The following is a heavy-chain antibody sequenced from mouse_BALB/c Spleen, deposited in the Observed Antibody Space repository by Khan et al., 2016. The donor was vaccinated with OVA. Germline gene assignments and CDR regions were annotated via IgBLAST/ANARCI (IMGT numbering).Heavy chain of an antibody. Sequence: VQLQQPGAELVKPGASVKLSCTASGFNIKDTYMHWVKQRPEQGLEWIGRIDPANGNTQYDPKFQGKATITADTSSNTVYLQLSSLTSEDTAVYYCALRGDIYDTYYGYAMDYWGQGTSVTVSS. J-gene: IGHJ4*01. CDR1: GFNIKDTY. D-gene: IGHD2-3*01. V-gene: IGHV14-3*02. CDR3: ALRGDIYDTYYGYAMDY. CDR2: IDPANGNT.